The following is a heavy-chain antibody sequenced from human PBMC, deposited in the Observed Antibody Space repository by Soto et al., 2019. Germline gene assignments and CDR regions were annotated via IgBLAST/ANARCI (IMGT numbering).Heavy chain of an antibody. D-gene: IGHD4-17*01. CDR1: GFTFSSYG. CDR2: ISYDGSEK. V-gene: IGHV3-30*03. CDR3: ASDFRKSYGGNFDY. J-gene: IGHJ4*02. Sequence: PGGSLRLSCAASGFTFSSYGMHWVRQAPAKGLEWVAVISYDGSEKYSADSVKGRFTISRDNSKNTLYLQMNSLRAEDTAVYYCASDFRKSYGGNFDYWGQGTLVTVSS.